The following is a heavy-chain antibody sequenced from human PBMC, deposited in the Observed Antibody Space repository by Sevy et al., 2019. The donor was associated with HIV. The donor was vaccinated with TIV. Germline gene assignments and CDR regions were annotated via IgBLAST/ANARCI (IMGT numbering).Heavy chain of an antibody. V-gene: IGHV2-5*02. CDR2: IYWDDNK. J-gene: IGHJ4*02. D-gene: IGHD4-17*01. CDR3: AHSLYGEYIGGYFDY. CDR1: GFSLSTSGVG. Sequence: SGPTLVKPTQTLTLTCTFSGFSLSTSGVGVGWIRQPPGKALEWLALIYWDDNKPYSPSLRSWLTITKETSKNQVVPTMTNMDPVDTATYYCAHSLYGEYIGGYFDYWGQGTLVTVSS.